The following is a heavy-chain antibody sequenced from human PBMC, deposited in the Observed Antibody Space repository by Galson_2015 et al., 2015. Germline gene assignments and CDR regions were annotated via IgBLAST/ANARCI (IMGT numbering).Heavy chain of an antibody. V-gene: IGHV3-23*01. J-gene: IGHJ4*02. CDR2: ITGGSDYI. CDR1: GFTFSDSA. Sequence: SLRLSCAASGFTFSDSAMSWLRQAPGMGLEWVSAITGGSDYIYYADSVKGRFTISRDNSKNTVYLQMNSLRAEDTAVYYCAKERGGNVSFFDYWGQGTLVTVSS. D-gene: IGHD1-1*01. CDR3: AKERGGNVSFFDY.